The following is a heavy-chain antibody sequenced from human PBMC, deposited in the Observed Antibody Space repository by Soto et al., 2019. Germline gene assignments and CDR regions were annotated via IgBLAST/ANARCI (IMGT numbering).Heavy chain of an antibody. D-gene: IGHD2-2*01. CDR2: IWYDGSNR. CDR3: ARGDIVLVPAARLSYYGMDV. Sequence: GGSLRLSCAASGFSFSSYGMHWVRQAPGKGLEWVAIIWYDGSNRYYGDSVKGRFTISRDNAKNSLYLQMNSLRAEDTALYYCARGDIVLVPAARLSYYGMDVWGQGTTVTVSS. CDR1: GFSFSSYG. J-gene: IGHJ6*02. V-gene: IGHV3-33*01.